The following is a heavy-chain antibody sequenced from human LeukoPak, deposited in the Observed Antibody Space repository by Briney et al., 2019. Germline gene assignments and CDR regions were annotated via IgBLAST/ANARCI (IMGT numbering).Heavy chain of an antibody. CDR3: GVARRLYSYGPSDY. Sequence: GGSLRLSCAASGFTFSSYSMNWVRQAPGKGLEWVSSISSSSSYIYYADSVKGRFTISRDNAKNSLYLQMNSLRAEDTAVYYCGVARRLYSYGPSDYWGQGTLVTVSS. CDR1: GFTFSSYS. D-gene: IGHD5-18*01. CDR2: ISSSSSYI. V-gene: IGHV3-21*01. J-gene: IGHJ4*02.